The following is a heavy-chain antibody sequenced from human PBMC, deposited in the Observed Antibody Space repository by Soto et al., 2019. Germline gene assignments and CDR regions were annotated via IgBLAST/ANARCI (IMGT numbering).Heavy chain of an antibody. D-gene: IGHD3-10*01. CDR1: GFTFSSYG. CDR3: AKGQGTMVYIN. J-gene: IGHJ4*02. CDR2: ISYDGSNK. Sequence: GGSLRLSCAASGFTFSSYGMHWVRQAPGKGLEWVAVISYDGSNKYYADSVKGRFTISRDNSKNTLYLQMNGLRAEDTAVYYCAKGQGTMVYINWGQGTLVTVSS. V-gene: IGHV3-30*18.